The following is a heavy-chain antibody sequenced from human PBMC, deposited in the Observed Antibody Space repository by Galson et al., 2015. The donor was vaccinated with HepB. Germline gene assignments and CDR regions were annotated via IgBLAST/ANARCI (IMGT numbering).Heavy chain of an antibody. CDR2: ISPYNGNT. D-gene: IGHD3-9*01. CDR3: AREYYDTLSGYHWFDY. Sequence: SVKVSCKASGYTFSTYGFAWVRQAPGQGLEWMGWISPYNGNTNYAQKFQGRVTMTTDTSTSTAYMELRGLRYEDTAVYYCAREYYDTLSGYHWFDYWGQGTLVTVSS. J-gene: IGHJ4*02. V-gene: IGHV1-18*01. CDR1: GYTFSTYG.